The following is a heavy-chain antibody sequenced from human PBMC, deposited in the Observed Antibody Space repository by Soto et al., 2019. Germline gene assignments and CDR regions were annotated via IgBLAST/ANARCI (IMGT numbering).Heavy chain of an antibody. J-gene: IGHJ6*02. CDR1: GYSFTDYH. Sequence: ASVKVSCKASGYSFTDYHVHWVRQAPGQGLEWLGRINPKSGGTSTAQKFQGWVTMTRDTSINTAYMDLARLRSDDTAVYYCARGHSTDCSNGVCSFFYNHEMDVWGQGTPITV. D-gene: IGHD2-8*01. CDR2: INPKSGGT. V-gene: IGHV1-2*04. CDR3: ARGHSTDCSNGVCSFFYNHEMDV.